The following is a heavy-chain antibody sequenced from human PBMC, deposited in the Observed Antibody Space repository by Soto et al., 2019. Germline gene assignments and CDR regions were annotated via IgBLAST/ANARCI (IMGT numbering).Heavy chain of an antibody. CDR2: IWYDGSNK. J-gene: IGHJ4*02. CDR1: GFTFSSYG. V-gene: IGHV3-33*01. CDR3: ARAYDSSGLDY. D-gene: IGHD3-22*01. Sequence: PGGSLRLSCAVSGFTFSSYGMHWVRQAPGKGLEWVAVIWYDGSNKYYADSVKGRFTISRDNSKNTLYLQMNSLRAEDTAVYYCARAYDSSGLDYWGQGTLVTVSS.